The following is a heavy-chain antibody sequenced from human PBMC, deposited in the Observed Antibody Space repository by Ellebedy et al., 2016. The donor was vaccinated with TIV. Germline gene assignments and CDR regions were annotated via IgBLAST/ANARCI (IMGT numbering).Heavy chain of an antibody. D-gene: IGHD3-22*01. CDR1: GGSISIYY. CDR3: ARQRKGYYSYYFDS. CDR2: IYYSGSA. V-gene: IGHV4-59*08. J-gene: IGHJ4*02. Sequence: MPSETLSLTCTVSGGSISIYYWSWIRQPPGKGLEWIGYIYYSGSAKYNPSLKSRVIISGDTSKNQFSLKLSSVTASDTAVYYCARQRKGYYSYYFDSWGQGTLVTVSS.